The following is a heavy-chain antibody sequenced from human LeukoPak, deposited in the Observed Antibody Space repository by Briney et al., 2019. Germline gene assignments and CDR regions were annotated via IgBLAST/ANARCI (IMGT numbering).Heavy chain of an antibody. Sequence: SVNVSCKASGYTFTGYYMHGVRPAPGQGLEWMGWINPNSGGTNYAQKFQGRVTMTRDTSISTAYMELSRLRSDDTAVSSCARDLGAAAGTLYFDYWGQGTLVTVSS. CDR3: ARDLGAAAGTLYFDY. D-gene: IGHD6-13*01. CDR2: INPNSGGT. J-gene: IGHJ4*02. CDR1: GYTFTGYY. V-gene: IGHV1-2*02.